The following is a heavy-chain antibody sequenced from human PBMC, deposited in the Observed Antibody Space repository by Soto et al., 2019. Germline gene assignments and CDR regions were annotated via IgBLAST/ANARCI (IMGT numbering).Heavy chain of an antibody. J-gene: IGHJ5*02. CDR2: INHSGST. CDR3: ASLITGTTTNWFDP. CDR1: GGSFSGYY. Sequence: LSLTCAVYGGSFSGYYWSWIRQPPGKGLEWIGEINHSGSTNYNPSLKSRVTISVDTSKNQFSLKLSSVTAADTAVYYCASLITGTTTNWFDPWGQGTLVTVSS. D-gene: IGHD1-7*01. V-gene: IGHV4-34*01.